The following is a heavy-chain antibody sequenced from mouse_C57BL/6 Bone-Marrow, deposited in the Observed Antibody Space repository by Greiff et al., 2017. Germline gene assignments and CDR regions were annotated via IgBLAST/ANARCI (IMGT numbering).Heavy chain of an antibody. CDR2: INPNYGTT. CDR3: ASSDYYGSSYWYFDV. CDR1: GYSFTDYN. D-gene: IGHD1-1*01. J-gene: IGHJ1*03. Sequence: VQLKESGPELVKPGASVKISCKASGYSFTDYNMNWVKQSNGKSLEWIGGINPNYGTTSYNQKFKGKATLTVDQSSSTAYMQLNSLTSEDSAVYYAASSDYYGSSYWYFDVWGTGTTVTVSS. V-gene: IGHV1-39*01.